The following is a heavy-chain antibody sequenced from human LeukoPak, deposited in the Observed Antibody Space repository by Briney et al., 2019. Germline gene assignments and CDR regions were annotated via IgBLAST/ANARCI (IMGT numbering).Heavy chain of an antibody. J-gene: IGHJ4*02. V-gene: IGHV5-51*01. D-gene: IGHD3-10*01. CDR1: GYSFTGYW. CDR3: ARLGTYWSNYYFEY. Sequence: GESLKISCKGSGYSFTGYWIGWVRQMPGRGLEWMGIINPGDSDTRYSPSFQGQVTISADKSISTAYLQWSSLKASDTAMYYCARLGTYWSNYYFEYWGQGTLVTVSS. CDR2: INPGDSDT.